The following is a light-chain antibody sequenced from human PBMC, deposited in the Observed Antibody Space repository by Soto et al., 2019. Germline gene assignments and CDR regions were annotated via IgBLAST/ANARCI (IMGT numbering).Light chain of an antibody. J-gene: IGKJ4*01. CDR2: GAS. V-gene: IGKV3-20*01. Sequence: EIVLTQSPGTLSLSPGDRATLACRASQSVSSSYLAWYQQKPGQAHRLLMFGASSRATGIPDRFSGSGSGTDFTLTISRLEPEDFAVYYCQQYASAPLAFGGGTRVDVK. CDR3: QQYASAPLA. CDR1: QSVSSSY.